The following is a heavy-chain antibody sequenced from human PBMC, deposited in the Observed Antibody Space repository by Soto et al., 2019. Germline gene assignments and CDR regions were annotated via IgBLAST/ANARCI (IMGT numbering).Heavy chain of an antibody. Sequence: ASVKVSCKASGYTFTGYYMHWVRQAPGQGREWMGWINPNSGGTNYEQKFQGRVTMTRDTSISTAYMELSRLRSDDKAGYYCAREGYSSTFNWFDPWGQGTLLTVSS. CDR3: AREGYSSTFNWFDP. CDR1: GYTFTGYY. CDR2: INPNSGGT. V-gene: IGHV1-2*02. J-gene: IGHJ5*02. D-gene: IGHD6-13*01.